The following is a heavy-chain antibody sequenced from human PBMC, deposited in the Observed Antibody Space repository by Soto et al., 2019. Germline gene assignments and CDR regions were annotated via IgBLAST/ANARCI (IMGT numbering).Heavy chain of an antibody. CDR1: GVAINSYY. J-gene: IGHJ5*02. Sequence: ETLSLTCPVSGVAINSYYWTWIRQPAGKGLEWIGRIYSSGSTKYNPSLQSRVTMSLDTSKNQFSLRLTSVTAADTAVYYCARGQRFSDWFDPWGQGTLVTVYS. CDR3: ARGQRFSDWFDP. CDR2: IYSSGST. V-gene: IGHV4-4*07. D-gene: IGHD3-3*01.